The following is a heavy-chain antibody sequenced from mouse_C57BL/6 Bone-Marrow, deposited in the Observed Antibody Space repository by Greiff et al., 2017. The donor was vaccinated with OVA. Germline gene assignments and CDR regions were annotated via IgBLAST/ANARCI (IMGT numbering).Heavy chain of an antibody. Sequence: QVQLKQPGAELVKPGASVKLSCKASGYTFTSYWMHWVKQRPGRGLEWIGRIDPNSGGTKYNEKFKSKATLTVDKPSSTAYMQLSSLTSEDSAVYYCAREGFYYGNYDAMDYWGQGTSVTVSS. D-gene: IGHD2-1*01. V-gene: IGHV1-72*01. CDR2: IDPNSGGT. CDR1: GYTFTSYW. J-gene: IGHJ4*01. CDR3: AREGFYYGNYDAMDY.